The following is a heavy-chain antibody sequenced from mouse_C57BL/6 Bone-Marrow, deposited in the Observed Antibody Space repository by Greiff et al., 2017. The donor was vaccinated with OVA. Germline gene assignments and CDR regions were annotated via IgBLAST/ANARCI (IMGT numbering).Heavy chain of an antibody. V-gene: IGHV2-2*01. J-gene: IGHJ1*03. CDR3: AREITTVVDWYFDV. CDR1: GFSLTSYG. D-gene: IGHD1-1*01. CDR2: IWSGGST. Sequence: QVQLKESGPGLVQPSQSLSITCTVSGFSLTSYGVHWVRQSPGKGLEWLGVIWSGGSTDYTAAFISRLSISKDNSKSQVFFKMNSLQADDTAIYYCAREITTVVDWYFDVWGTGTTVTVSS.